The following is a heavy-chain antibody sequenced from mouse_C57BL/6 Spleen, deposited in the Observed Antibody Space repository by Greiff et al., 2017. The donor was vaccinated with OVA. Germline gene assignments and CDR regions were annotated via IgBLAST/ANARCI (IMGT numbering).Heavy chain of an antibody. CDR2: IDPSDSYT. D-gene: IGHD1-1*01. CDR3: SNSDGSEAMDY. CDR1: GYTFTSYW. J-gene: IGHJ4*01. Sequence: QVQLQQPGAELVKPGASVKLSCKASGYTFTSYWMQWVKQRPGQGLEWIGEIDPSDSYTNYNQKFKGKATLTVDTSSSTAYMQLSSLTSEDSAVYYCSNSDGSEAMDYWGQGTSVTVSS. V-gene: IGHV1-50*01.